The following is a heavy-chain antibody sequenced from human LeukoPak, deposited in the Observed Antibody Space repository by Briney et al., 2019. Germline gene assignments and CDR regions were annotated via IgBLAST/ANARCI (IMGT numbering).Heavy chain of an antibody. J-gene: IGHJ6*03. CDR3: ATAARDYYYYMDV. CDR2: ISGSGGST. Sequence: GGSLRLSCAASGFTFSSYAMSWVRQAPGKGLEWVSGISGSGGSTYYADSVKGRFTISRDISKNTLYLQMNSLRAEDTAVYYCATAARDYYYYMDVWGKGNTVTVSS. V-gene: IGHV3-23*01. CDR1: GFTFSSYA. D-gene: IGHD6-13*01.